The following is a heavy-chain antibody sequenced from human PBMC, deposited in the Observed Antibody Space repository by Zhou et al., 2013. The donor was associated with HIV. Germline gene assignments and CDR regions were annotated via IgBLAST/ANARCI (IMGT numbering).Heavy chain of an antibody. Sequence: QVQLVQSGAEVKKPGASVKVSCKASGFTFSGFGISWVRQAPGQGLEWMGWISSYNGYTNYAQNLQGRVTVTTDTSTSTAYLELRSLRSDDTAVYYCARAYSTAWKGGGFYYMDVWGKGTTVTVSS. D-gene: IGHD4-4*01. CDR3: ARAYSTAWKGGGFYYMDV. V-gene: IGHV1-18*01. CDR1: GFTFSGFG. CDR2: ISSYNGYT. J-gene: IGHJ6*03.